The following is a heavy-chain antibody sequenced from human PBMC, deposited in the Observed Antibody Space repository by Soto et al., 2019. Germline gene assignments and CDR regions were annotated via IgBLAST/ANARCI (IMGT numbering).Heavy chain of an antibody. J-gene: IGHJ6*03. V-gene: IGHV4-59*01. Sequence: SETLSLTCTVSGGSISSYYWSWIRQPPWKGLEWIGYIYYSGSTNYNPSLKSRVTISVDTSKNQFSLKLSSVTAADTAVYYCAAGYDILTGYYKHYYMDVWGKGTTVTVSS. D-gene: IGHD3-9*01. CDR1: GGSISSYY. CDR2: IYYSGST. CDR3: AAGYDILTGYYKHYYMDV.